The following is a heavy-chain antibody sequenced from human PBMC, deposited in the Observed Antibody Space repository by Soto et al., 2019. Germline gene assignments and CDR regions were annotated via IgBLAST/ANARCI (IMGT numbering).Heavy chain of an antibody. J-gene: IGHJ5*02. D-gene: IGHD6-6*01. CDR2: IIPIFGTA. V-gene: IGHV1-69*01. Sequence: QVQLVQSGAEVKKPGASVKGSCKACGGTFSSYAISWVRHAPGQGLEWMGGIIPIFGTANYAQKFQGRVTITEDESTSTAYLERSSLRSEDTAVYYCARWDSSSSVFDPWVQGTLVTVSS. CDR3: ARWDSSSSVFDP. CDR1: GGTFSSYA.